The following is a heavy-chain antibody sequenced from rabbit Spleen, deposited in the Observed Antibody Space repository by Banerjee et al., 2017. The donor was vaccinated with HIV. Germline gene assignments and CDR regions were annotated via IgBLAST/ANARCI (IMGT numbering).Heavy chain of an antibody. V-gene: IGHV1S40*01. Sequence: QSLEESGGGLVKPGASLTLTCKASGFSFNSGYDMCWVRQAPGKGLEWIACIIAGTSGSTYYASWAKGRFTISKTSSTTVTLQMTSLTVADTATYFCARDTSSSFSSYGMDLWGPGTLVTVS. CDR1: GFSFNSGYD. D-gene: IGHD1-1*01. J-gene: IGHJ6*01. CDR2: IIAGTSGST. CDR3: ARDTSSSFSSYGMDL.